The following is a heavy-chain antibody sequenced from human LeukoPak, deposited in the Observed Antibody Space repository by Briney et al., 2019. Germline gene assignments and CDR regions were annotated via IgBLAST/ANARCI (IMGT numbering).Heavy chain of an antibody. CDR1: GGSFGGYY. V-gene: IGHV4-34*01. CDR2: INHSGST. J-gene: IGHJ4*02. D-gene: IGHD3-3*01. CDR3: ARRRYYDFWSGYYIGFDY. Sequence: SETLSLTCAVYGGSFGGYYWSWIRQPPGKGLEWIGEINHSGSTNYNPSLKSRVTISVDTSKNQFSLKLSSVTAADTAVYYCARRRYYDFWSGYYIGFDYWGQGTLVTVSS.